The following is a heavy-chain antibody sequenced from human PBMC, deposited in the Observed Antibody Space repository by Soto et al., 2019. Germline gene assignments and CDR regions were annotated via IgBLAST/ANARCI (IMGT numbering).Heavy chain of an antibody. CDR2: ISAYNGNT. V-gene: IGHV1-18*01. CDR1: GYTFTSYG. J-gene: IGHJ6*03. D-gene: IGHD2-2*01. CDR3: ARVLEDIVVVSADYYYYMDV. Sequence: ASVKVSCKASGYTFTSYGISWVRQAPGQGLEWMGWISAYNGNTNYAQKLQGRVTMTTDTSTSTAYMELRSLRSDDTAVYYCARVLEDIVVVSADYYYYMDVWGKGTTVTVSS.